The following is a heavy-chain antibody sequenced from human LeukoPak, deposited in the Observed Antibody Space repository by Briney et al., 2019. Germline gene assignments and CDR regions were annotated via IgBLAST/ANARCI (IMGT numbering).Heavy chain of an antibody. V-gene: IGHV3-20*04. CDR3: AKSYYYDSSGYYYREHDAFDI. D-gene: IGHD3-22*01. Sequence: PGGSLRLSCAASGFTFDDYGMSWVRQAPGKGLEWVSGINWNGGSTGYADSVKGRFTISRDNAKNSLYLQMNRLRAEDTALYYCAKSYYYDSSGYYYREHDAFDIWGQGTMVTVSS. J-gene: IGHJ3*02. CDR2: INWNGGST. CDR1: GFTFDDYG.